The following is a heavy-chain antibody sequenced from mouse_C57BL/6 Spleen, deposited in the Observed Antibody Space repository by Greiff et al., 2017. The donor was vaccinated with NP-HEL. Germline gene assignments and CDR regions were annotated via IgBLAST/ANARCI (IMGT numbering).Heavy chain of an antibody. J-gene: IGHJ4*01. CDR1: GFTFSSYA. V-gene: IGHV5-4*01. Sequence: DVKLQESGGGLVKPGGSLKLSCAASGFTFSSYAMSWVRQTPEKRLEWVATISDGGSYTYYPDNVKGRFTISRDNAKNNLYLQMSHLKSEDTAMYYCARDPLLLRSFMDYWGQGTSVTVSS. D-gene: IGHD1-1*01. CDR2: ISDGGSYT. CDR3: ARDPLLLRSFMDY.